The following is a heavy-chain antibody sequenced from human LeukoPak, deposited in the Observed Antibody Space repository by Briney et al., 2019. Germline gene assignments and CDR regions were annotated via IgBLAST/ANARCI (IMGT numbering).Heavy chain of an antibody. J-gene: IGHJ4*02. D-gene: IGHD3-10*01. Sequence: ASVKVSCKASGYTFTNYGISWVRQAPGQGLEWMGWISGYNGNTKYAQKFQSRVTMTTDIYTGTAYMELRSLTSDDTAVYYCAREGTVRGEKPYDYWGQGTLVTVSS. CDR3: AREGTVRGEKPYDY. CDR1: GYTFTNYG. CDR2: ISGYNGNT. V-gene: IGHV1-18*01.